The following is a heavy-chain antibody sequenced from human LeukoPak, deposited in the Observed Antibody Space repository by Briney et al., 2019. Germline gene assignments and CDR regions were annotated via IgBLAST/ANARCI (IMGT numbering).Heavy chain of an antibody. J-gene: IGHJ4*02. Sequence: ASVKVSCNASGYTFTSYGISWVRQAPGQGLEWMGWISAYNGNTNYAQKFQGRVTMTRDTSISTAYMELSRLRSDDTAAYYCARDLRGMADYWGQGTLVTVSS. CDR3: ARDLRGMADY. V-gene: IGHV1-18*01. CDR2: ISAYNGNT. D-gene: IGHD1-14*01. CDR1: GYTFTSYG.